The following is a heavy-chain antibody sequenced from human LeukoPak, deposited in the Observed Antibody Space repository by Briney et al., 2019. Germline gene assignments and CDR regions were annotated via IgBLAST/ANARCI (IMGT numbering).Heavy chain of an antibody. Sequence: GGSLRLSCAASGFTFSTYEMNWVRQAPGKGLEWVSYISSSGSNISYADSVKGRFTISRDNAKNSLYLQMNSLRAEDTAVYYCARGPLHVVVPAATWFDPWGQGILVTVSS. V-gene: IGHV3-48*03. CDR2: ISSSGSNI. CDR1: GFTFSTYE. CDR3: ARGPLHVVVPAATWFDP. J-gene: IGHJ5*02. D-gene: IGHD2-2*01.